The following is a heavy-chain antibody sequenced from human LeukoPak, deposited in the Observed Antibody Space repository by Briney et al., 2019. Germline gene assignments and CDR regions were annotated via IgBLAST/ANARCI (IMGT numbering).Heavy chain of an antibody. CDR1: GHTFTSYD. J-gene: IGHJ4*02. Sequence: ASVKVSCKASGHTFTSYDINWVRQATGQGLEWMGWMNPNSGNTGYAQKFQGRVTMTRNTSISTAYMELSSLRSEDTAVYYCARGSRAVVAAAGPQTSYYFDYWGQGTLVTVSS. V-gene: IGHV1-8*01. D-gene: IGHD6-13*01. CDR3: ARGSRAVVAAAGPQTSYYFDY. CDR2: MNPNSGNT.